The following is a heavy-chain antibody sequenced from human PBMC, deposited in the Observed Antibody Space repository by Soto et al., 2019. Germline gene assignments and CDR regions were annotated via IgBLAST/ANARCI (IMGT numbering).Heavy chain of an antibody. CDR3: ARVGSSSFDYYYYGMDV. CDR1: GGSISSYY. CDR2: IYYSGST. Sequence: SETLSLTCTVSGGSISSYYWSWIRQPPGKGLEWIGYIYYSGSTNSNPSLRGRVTISADTSKNRFSLKLSSVTAADTAVYYCARVGSSSFDYYYYGMDVWGQGTTVTVSS. V-gene: IGHV4-59*01. J-gene: IGHJ6*02. D-gene: IGHD6-6*01.